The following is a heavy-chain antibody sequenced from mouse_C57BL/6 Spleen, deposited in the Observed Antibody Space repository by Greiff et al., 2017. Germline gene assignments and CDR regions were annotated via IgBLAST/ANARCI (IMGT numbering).Heavy chain of an antibody. CDR3: AIYYGSSYVYFDY. J-gene: IGHJ2*01. CDR1: GYTFTDYN. V-gene: IGHV1-18*01. Sequence: VQLKQSGPELVKPGASVKIPCKASGYTFTDYNMDWVKQSHGKSLEWIGDINPNNGGTIYNQKFKGKATLTVDKSSSTAYMELRSLTSEDTAVYYCAIYYGSSYVYFDYWGQGTTLTVSS. D-gene: IGHD1-1*01. CDR2: INPNNGGT.